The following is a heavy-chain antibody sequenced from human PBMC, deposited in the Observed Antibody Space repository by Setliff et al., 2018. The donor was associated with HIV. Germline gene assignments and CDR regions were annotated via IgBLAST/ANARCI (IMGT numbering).Heavy chain of an antibody. Sequence: FTFGDDAMSWFRQAPGKGLEWVGFIRSKTYGGTTEYAASVKGRFIMSRDDSKSIAYLQMNSLKSEDTAVYYCARDPRFSGWGWFHLWGQGTLVTVSSGKGAFDIWGQGTMVTVSS. J-gene: IGHJ3*02. CDR1: FTFGDDA. D-gene: IGHD6-19*01. CDR2: IRSKTYGGTT. V-gene: IGHV3-49*03. CDR3: ARDPRFSGWGWFHLWGQGTLVTVSSGKGAFDI.